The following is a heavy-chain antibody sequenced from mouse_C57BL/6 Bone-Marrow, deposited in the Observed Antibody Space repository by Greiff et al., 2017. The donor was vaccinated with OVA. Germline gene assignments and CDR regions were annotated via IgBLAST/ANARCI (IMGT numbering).Heavy chain of an antibody. CDR3: ARSYYYGSSPWLAY. CDR2: INPNYGTT. V-gene: IGHV1-39*01. CDR1: GYSFTDYN. Sequence: VQLQQSGPELVKPGASVKISCKASGYSFTDYNMNWVKQSNGTSLEWIGVINPNYGTTSYNQKFKGKATLTVDQSSSTAYMQLNSLTSEDSAVDYCARSYYYGSSPWLAYWGQGTLVTVSA. J-gene: IGHJ3*01. D-gene: IGHD1-1*01.